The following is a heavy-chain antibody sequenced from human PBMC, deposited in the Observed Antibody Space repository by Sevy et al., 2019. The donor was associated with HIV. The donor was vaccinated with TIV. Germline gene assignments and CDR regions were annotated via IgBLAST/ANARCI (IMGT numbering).Heavy chain of an antibody. CDR3: ARAIGAAAAY. Sequence: GRSLRLSCAASGFTFSGYWMHWVRQAPGKGLEWVANINEDGTTKYYVDSVKGRFTISRDNAKKSLFLQMNNLRVDDTAIYYCARAIGAAAAYWGQGTLVTVSS. CDR1: GFTFSGYW. J-gene: IGHJ4*02. V-gene: IGHV3-7*03. D-gene: IGHD2-2*01. CDR2: INEDGTTK.